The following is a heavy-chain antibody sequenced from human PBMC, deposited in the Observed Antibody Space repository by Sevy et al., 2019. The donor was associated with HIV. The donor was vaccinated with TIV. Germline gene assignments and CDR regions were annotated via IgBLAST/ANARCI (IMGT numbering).Heavy chain of an antibody. Sequence: GGSLRLSCAASGFTVSSNYMSWVRQAPGKGLEWVSVIYSGGSTYYADSVKGRFTISRDNSKNTRYLQMNSLRAEDTAVYYCAGSGKNYYYYYMDVWGKGTTVTVSS. CDR1: GFTVSSNY. CDR3: AGSGKNYYYYYMDV. CDR2: IYSGGST. D-gene: IGHD2-15*01. J-gene: IGHJ6*03. V-gene: IGHV3-66*02.